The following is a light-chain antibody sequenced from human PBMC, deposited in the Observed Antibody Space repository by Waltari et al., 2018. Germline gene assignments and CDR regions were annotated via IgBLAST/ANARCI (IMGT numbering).Light chain of an antibody. CDR2: AAS. J-gene: IGKJ3*01. CDR1: QGISSY. V-gene: IGKV1-9*01. CDR3: QHPSNFPFT. Sequence: DIQLTQSPSFLSVSVGDRVTVTCRASQGISSYLAWYQQKPGKAPKLLIYAASILQSGVPSRFSGSGSGTEFTLTISSLQPEDFATYYCQHPSNFPFTFGPGTKVDIK.